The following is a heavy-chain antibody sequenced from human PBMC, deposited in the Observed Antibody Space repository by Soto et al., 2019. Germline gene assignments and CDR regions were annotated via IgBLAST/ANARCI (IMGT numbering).Heavy chain of an antibody. J-gene: IGHJ4*02. CDR3: ARAALTYYYDSSGYYYFDY. CDR2: ISSSGSTI. D-gene: IGHD3-22*01. Sequence: GESLKISCAASGFTFSDYYMSWIRQAPGKGLEWVSYISSSGSTIYYADSVKGRFTISRDNAKNSLYLQMNSLRAEDTAVYYCARAALTYYYDSSGYYYFDYWGQGTLVTVSS. CDR1: GFTFSDYY. V-gene: IGHV3-11*01.